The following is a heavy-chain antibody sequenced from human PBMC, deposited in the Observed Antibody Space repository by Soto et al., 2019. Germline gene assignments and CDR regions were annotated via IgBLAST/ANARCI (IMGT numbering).Heavy chain of an antibody. J-gene: IGHJ6*02. CDR1: GGSISSGGYY. CDR2: IYYSGST. D-gene: IGHD2-2*01. Sequence: PSETLSLTCTVSGGSISSGGYYWSWIRQHPGKGLEWIGYIYYSGSTYYNPSLKSRVTISVDTSKNQFSLKLGSVTAADTAVYYCARDGVGYCSSTSCPGDYYYYGMDVWGQGTTVTVS. CDR3: ARDGVGYCSSTSCPGDYYYYGMDV. V-gene: IGHV4-31*03.